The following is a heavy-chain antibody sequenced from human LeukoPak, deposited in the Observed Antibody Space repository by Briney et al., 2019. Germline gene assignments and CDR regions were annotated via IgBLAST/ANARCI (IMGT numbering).Heavy chain of an antibody. CDR2: ISPNDVNR. J-gene: IGHJ4*02. CDR3: ARVPSQLWFWVYFDY. D-gene: IGHD5-18*01. CDR1: GFNFSDYY. V-gene: IGHV3-11*04. Sequence: GGSLRLSCVGSGFNFSDYYMSWIRQAPGKGLEWISYISPNDVNRYYVDAVKGRFTISRDNAKNSLYLQMNSLRAEDTAVYYCARVPSQLWFWVYFDYWGQGTLVTVSS.